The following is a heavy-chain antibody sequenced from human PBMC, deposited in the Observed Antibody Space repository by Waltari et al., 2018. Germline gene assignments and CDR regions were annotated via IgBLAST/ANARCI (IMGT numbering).Heavy chain of an antibody. CDR1: GGSISSSRYY. CDR3: ARIESSYYYDSSGDEYFDY. CDR2: IYYSGST. V-gene: IGHV4-39*07. D-gene: IGHD3-22*01. J-gene: IGHJ4*02. Sequence: QLQLQESGPGLVKPSETLSLTCTVSGGSISSSRYYLGWIRQPPGKGLEWIGSIYYSGSTYYNPSLKSRVTISVDTSKNQFSLKLGSVTAADTAVYYCARIESSYYYDSSGDEYFDYWGQGTLVTVSS.